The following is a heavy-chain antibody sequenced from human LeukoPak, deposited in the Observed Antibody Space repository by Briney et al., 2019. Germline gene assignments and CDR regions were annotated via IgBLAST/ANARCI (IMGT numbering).Heavy chain of an antibody. CDR3: AREQYSSSWSPGEIDY. V-gene: IGHV1-46*01. J-gene: IGHJ4*02. Sequence: ASVKVSCKASGYTFTSYYMHWVRQAPGQGLEWMGIINPSGGSTSYAQKFQGRVTMTRGMSTSTVYMELSSLRSEDTAVYYCAREQYSSSWSPGEIDYWGQGTLVTVSS. D-gene: IGHD6-13*01. CDR1: GYTFTSYY. CDR2: INPSGGST.